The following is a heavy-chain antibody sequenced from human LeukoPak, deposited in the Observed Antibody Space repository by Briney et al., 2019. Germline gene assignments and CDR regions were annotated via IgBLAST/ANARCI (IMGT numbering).Heavy chain of an antibody. CDR1: GGTFSSYA. J-gene: IGHJ4*02. CDR3: ARGKSRGSHIDY. CDR2: IIPIFGTA. D-gene: IGHD1-26*01. Sequence: GASVRLSCTASGGTFSSYAITWVRQAPGQGLEWMGGIIPIFGTANYAQKFKGRVTIPADESTSTAYVELSSLRSEDTAVYYCARGKSRGSHIDYWGQGTLVTVSS. V-gene: IGHV1-69*13.